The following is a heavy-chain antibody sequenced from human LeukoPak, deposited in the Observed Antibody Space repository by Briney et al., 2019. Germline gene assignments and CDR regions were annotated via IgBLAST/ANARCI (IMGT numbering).Heavy chain of an antibody. CDR3: AKDRGGGSQLGDAFDV. Sequence: GGSLRLSCAASGFTFSDYSMNWVRQAPGKGLEWVSSISSSSSHIYYADSVKGRFTISRDNAKNSLYLQMNSLRAEDTALYFCAKDRGGGSQLGDAFDVWGQGTMVSVSS. CDR1: GFTFSDYS. CDR2: ISSSSSHI. D-gene: IGHD2-15*01. J-gene: IGHJ3*01. V-gene: IGHV3-21*04.